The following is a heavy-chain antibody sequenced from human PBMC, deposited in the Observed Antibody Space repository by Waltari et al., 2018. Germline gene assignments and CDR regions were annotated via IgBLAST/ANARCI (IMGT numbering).Heavy chain of an antibody. V-gene: IGHV4-34*01. CDR1: GGSFSRYY. D-gene: IGHD3-16*02. Sequence: QVQLQQWGAGLLKPSETLSLPCAVYGGSFSRYYWRWIRQPPATGLEWIGEINHRGSTNYNPSLKSRVTISVDTSKNQFSLKLSSVTAADTAVYYCARARPLYVWGSYRSGAFDIWGQGTMVTVSS. J-gene: IGHJ3*02. CDR2: INHRGST. CDR3: ARARPLYVWGSYRSGAFDI.